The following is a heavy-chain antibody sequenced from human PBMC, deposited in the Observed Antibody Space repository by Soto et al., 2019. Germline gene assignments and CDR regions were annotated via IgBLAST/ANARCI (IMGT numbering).Heavy chain of an antibody. Sequence: GGSLRLSCAASGFTFSSYGMHWVRQAPGKGLEWVAVIWYDGSNKYYADSVKGRFTISRDNSKNTLYLQMNSLRAEDTAVYYCARDRARVGGPAATLAPWGQGTLVTVSS. CDR3: ARDRARVGGPAATLAP. D-gene: IGHD2-15*01. J-gene: IGHJ5*02. CDR1: GFTFSSYG. CDR2: IWYDGSNK. V-gene: IGHV3-33*01.